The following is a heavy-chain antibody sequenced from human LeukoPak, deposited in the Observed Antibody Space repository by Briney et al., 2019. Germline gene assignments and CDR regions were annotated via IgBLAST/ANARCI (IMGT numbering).Heavy chain of an antibody. V-gene: IGHV1-2*02. J-gene: IGHJ4*02. D-gene: IGHD1-26*01. Sequence: ASVKVSCKASGYTFNGYYIHWVRQAPGQGLEWMGWINPNSGGTNYVQKFQGRVTMTRDTSISTAYMELSRLRSDDTAVYYCARGSIVGATFDYFDYWGQGTLVTVSS. CDR3: ARGSIVGATFDYFDY. CDR1: GYTFNGYY. CDR2: INPNSGGT.